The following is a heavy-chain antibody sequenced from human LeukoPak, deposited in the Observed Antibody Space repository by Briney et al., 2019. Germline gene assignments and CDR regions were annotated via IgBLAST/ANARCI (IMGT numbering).Heavy chain of an antibody. CDR2: INWNGGST. J-gene: IGHJ4*02. V-gene: IGHV3-20*04. D-gene: IGHD2-15*01. CDR3: ARTKDLGYCSGGSCGGY. Sequence: PGGSLRLSCAASGFTFDDYGMSWVRQAPGKGLEWVSGINWNGGSTGYADSVKGRFTISRDNAKNSLYLQMNSLRAEDTAVYYCARTKDLGYCSGGSCGGYWGQGTLVTVSS. CDR1: GFTFDDYG.